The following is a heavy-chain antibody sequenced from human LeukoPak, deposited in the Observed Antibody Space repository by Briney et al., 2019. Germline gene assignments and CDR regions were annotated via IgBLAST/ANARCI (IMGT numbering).Heavy chain of an antibody. CDR2: IYYTGST. CDR1: GGSINNYY. Sequence: PSETLSLTCTVSGGSINNYYWSWIRQPPGKGLERIGYIYYTGSTNYNPSLKSRVTISIDTSKGQFSLKLKSVTAADTAVYYCARLDCSGGRCWGVDYWGQGTLVTVST. D-gene: IGHD2-15*01. CDR3: ARLDCSGGRCWGVDY. V-gene: IGHV4-59*01. J-gene: IGHJ4*02.